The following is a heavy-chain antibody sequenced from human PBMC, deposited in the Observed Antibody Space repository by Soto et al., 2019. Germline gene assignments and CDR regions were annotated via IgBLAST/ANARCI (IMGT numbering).Heavy chain of an antibody. J-gene: IGHJ4*02. CDR3: AKDRGWSSADLEY. CDR1: GFTCSSFG. Sequence: QVQLVESGGGVVQPGRSLRLSCAASGFTCSSFGMHWVRQAPGKGLEWVALISYDGSSDYYVDSVKGRFNIARDKSKNTLYLQMNSLRPEDTAVYYCAKDRGWSSADLEYWGQGTLVTVAS. CDR2: ISYDGSSD. D-gene: IGHD6-19*01. V-gene: IGHV3-30*18.